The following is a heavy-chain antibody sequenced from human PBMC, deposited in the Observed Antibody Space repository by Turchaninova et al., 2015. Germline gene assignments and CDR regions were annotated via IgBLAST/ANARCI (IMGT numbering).Heavy chain of an antibody. V-gene: IGHV4-39*07. Sequence: QLQLPESGPGRVKHSETLSLTSTGSGGPISSRSDYWGWIRQPPGKGLEWIGTIYYSGRTYYNPSLKSRVNMSVDTSKNQFSLKLNSVTAADTAVYYCVRDVSSGWVDYWGLGTLVTVSS. CDR2: IYYSGRT. CDR3: VRDVSSGWVDY. CDR1: GGPISSRSDY. D-gene: IGHD6-19*01. J-gene: IGHJ4*02.